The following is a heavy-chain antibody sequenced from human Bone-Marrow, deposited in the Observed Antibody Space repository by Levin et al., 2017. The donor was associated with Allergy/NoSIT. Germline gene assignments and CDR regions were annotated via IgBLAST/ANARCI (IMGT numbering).Heavy chain of an antibody. CDR2: IRGGGAST. Sequence: HPGGSLRLSCAASGFTFSSDGMSWVRQAPGKGLEWVAGIRGGGASTKYADSVKGRFTISRDNSKSTLYLQMNSLRVEDTALYYCAQHTASLWFDPWGQGTLVTVSS. V-gene: IGHV3-23*01. J-gene: IGHJ5*02. CDR3: AQHTASLWFDP. D-gene: IGHD2-2*01. CDR1: GFTFSSDG.